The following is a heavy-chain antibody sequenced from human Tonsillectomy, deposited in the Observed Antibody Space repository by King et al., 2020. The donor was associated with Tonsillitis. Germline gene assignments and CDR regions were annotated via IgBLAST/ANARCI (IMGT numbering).Heavy chain of an antibody. Sequence: VQLVESGGGLVQPGGSLRLSCAASGFTFSSYEMNWVRQAPGKGLEWVSYISSSGSAIFYADYVKGRFTISRDNAKNSLYLQMNSLRAEDTALYYCARYYASGTYLDYWGQGTLVTVSS. J-gene: IGHJ4*02. V-gene: IGHV3-48*03. D-gene: IGHD3-10*01. CDR3: ARYYASGTYLDY. CDR1: GFTFSSYE. CDR2: ISSSGSAI.